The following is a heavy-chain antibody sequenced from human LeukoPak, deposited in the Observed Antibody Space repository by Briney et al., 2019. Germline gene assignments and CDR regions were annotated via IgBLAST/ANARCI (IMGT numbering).Heavy chain of an antibody. D-gene: IGHD3-10*01. CDR2: ISHSGST. CDR3: ARLPYGSGSYNDY. V-gene: IGHV4-34*01. Sequence: PSETLSLTCAVYGGSFSGYYWSWIRQPPGKGLEWIGEISHSGSTNYNPSLKSRVTISVDTSKNQFSLKLSSVTAADTAVYYCARLPYGSGSYNDYWGQGTLVTVSS. CDR1: GGSFSGYY. J-gene: IGHJ4*02.